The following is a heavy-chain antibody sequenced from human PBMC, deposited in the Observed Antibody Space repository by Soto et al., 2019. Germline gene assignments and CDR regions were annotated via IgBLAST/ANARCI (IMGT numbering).Heavy chain of an antibody. CDR2: IYHSGST. Sequence: PSETLSLTCAVSVGSISSGGFSWCWIRQPPGKGLEWIGYIYHSGSTYYNPSLKSRVTISVDRSKNQFSLKLSSVTAADTAVYYCARDKWGDGPYGMDVWGQGTTVTVSS. V-gene: IGHV4-30-2*01. J-gene: IGHJ6*02. CDR3: ARDKWGDGPYGMDV. D-gene: IGHD7-27*01. CDR1: VGSISSGGFS.